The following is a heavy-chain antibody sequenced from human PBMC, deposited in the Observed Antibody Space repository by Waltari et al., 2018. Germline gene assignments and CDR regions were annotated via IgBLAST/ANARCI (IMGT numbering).Heavy chain of an antibody. Sequence: QVQLQESGPRLVKPSGTRSLPCGVSRCAPSNLNLWNWIRQAPGEGLEWLGEIRRTGSSNYNPSLKSRLTMSVDKSNSQVSMKLKSVTAADTAVYYCATSSFVAVLDSWGQGTLVTVSS. J-gene: IGHJ4*02. V-gene: IGHV4-4*02. CDR2: IRRTGSS. D-gene: IGHD6-19*01. CDR3: ATSSFVAVLDS. CDR1: RCAPSNLNL.